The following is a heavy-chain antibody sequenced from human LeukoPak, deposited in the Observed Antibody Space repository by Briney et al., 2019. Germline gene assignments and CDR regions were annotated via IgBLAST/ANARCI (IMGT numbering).Heavy chain of an antibody. CDR1: GGALSDFY. V-gene: IGHV4-59*08. Sequence: PSETLSLTCTVSGGALSDFYWGWIRQSPGKGLECIAYVYYSGTTYYNPSLKGRVSISVDTSTNQFSLRLNSVTAADTAVYYCARTYGPDAFDIWGQGTMVTVSS. CDR3: ARTYGPDAFDI. CDR2: VYYSGTT. D-gene: IGHD4-17*01. J-gene: IGHJ3*02.